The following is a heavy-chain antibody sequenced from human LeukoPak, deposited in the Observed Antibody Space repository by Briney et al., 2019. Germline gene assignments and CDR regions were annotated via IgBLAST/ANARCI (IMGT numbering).Heavy chain of an antibody. J-gene: IGHJ5*02. CDR1: GYTFTSYG. V-gene: IGHV1-18*04. CDR2: ISAYNGNT. CDR3: ARDALWFGELLEGDRWFDP. D-gene: IGHD3-10*01. Sequence: ASVKVSCKASGYTFTSYGISWVRQAPGHGVEWMGWISAYNGNTNYAQKLQGRVTMTTDTSTSTAYMELRSLRSDDTAVYYCARDALWFGELLEGDRWFDPWGQGTLVTVSS.